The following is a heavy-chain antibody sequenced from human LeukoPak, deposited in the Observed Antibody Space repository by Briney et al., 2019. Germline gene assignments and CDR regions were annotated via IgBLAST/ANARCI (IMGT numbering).Heavy chain of an antibody. D-gene: IGHD1-26*01. CDR1: GGSVRSYW. CDR3: ARQGYTVSYYFLDY. CDR2: IYSTGST. J-gene: IGHJ4*02. V-gene: IGHV4-4*07. Sequence: SETLSLTCDVSGGSVRSYWWGRVRQPAGKGLEWLGRIYSTGSTRFNPSLKSRLTLSIDTSTNQFSLKLTSVTAADTAVYFCARQGYTVSYYFLDYWSQGTLVTVSS.